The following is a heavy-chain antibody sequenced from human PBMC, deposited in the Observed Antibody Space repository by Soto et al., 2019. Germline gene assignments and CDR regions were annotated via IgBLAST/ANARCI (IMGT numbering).Heavy chain of an antibody. D-gene: IGHD5-12*01. CDR3: ASSRGSKPLDAFDI. CDR2: IYYSGST. V-gene: IGHV4-59*01. Sequence: SETLSLTCTVSGGSISSYYWSWIRQPPGKGLVWIGYIYYSGSTNYNPSLKSRVTISVDTSKNQFSLKLSSVTAADTAVYYCASSRGSKPLDAFDIWGQGTMVTVSS. CDR1: GGSISSYY. J-gene: IGHJ3*02.